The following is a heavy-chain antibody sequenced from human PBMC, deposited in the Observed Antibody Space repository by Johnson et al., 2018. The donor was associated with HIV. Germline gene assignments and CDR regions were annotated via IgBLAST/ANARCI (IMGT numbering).Heavy chain of an antibody. D-gene: IGHD6-6*01. Sequence: QVQVVESGGGVVQPGRSLRLSCAASGFTFGSYGIHWVRQAPGKGLEWVAVISYDGSNKYYADSVKGRFTIFRDNSKNTLYLQMSSLRTEDTAVYYCAKVHIPARLSAAFDIWGQGTMVTVSS. V-gene: IGHV3-30*18. J-gene: IGHJ3*02. CDR3: AKVHIPARLSAAFDI. CDR2: ISYDGSNK. CDR1: GFTFGSYG.